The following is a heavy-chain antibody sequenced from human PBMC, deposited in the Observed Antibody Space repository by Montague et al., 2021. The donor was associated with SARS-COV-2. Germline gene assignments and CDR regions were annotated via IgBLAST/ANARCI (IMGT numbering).Heavy chain of an antibody. CDR2: IFYSGST. J-gene: IGHJ4*02. V-gene: IGHV4-59*01. CDR1: GGSISTSY. Sequence: SETLSLTCSVFGGSISTSYWSWIRQSPGKGLEWIGYIFYSGSTNYNPSLKSRVTISMDTSENQFSLKLTSVTAADTAVYYCARDQGHNRWIYDYWGQGTLVTVSS. D-gene: IGHD1-14*01. CDR3: ARDQGHNRWIYDY.